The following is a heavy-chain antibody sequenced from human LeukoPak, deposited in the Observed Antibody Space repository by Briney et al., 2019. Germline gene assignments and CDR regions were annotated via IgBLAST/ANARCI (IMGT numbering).Heavy chain of an antibody. CDR1: GYPFSTYS. V-gene: IGHV3-30-3*01. CDR2: ISYVGSNK. J-gene: IGHJ4*02. Sequence: GGPLRLSCGPSGYPFSTYSMHGVRKAPGKGLEWVAVISYVGSNKYYADSVKGRFTISRDDSKNTLYLQMNSVRVEDTAMYYCARVHSSGWYSIDYWGQGTLVTVSS. CDR3: ARVHSSGWYSIDY. D-gene: IGHD6-19*01.